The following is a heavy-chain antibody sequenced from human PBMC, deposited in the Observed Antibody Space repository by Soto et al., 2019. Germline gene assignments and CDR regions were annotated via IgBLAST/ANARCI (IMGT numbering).Heavy chain of an antibody. Sequence: GGSLRLSCAASGFTFSSYSMNWVRQAPGKGLEWVSYISSSSSTIYYADSVKGRFTISRDNAKNSLYLQMNSLRDEDTAVYYCAREAGITHYYYGMDVWGQGTTVTSP. CDR3: AREAGITHYYYGMDV. D-gene: IGHD3-10*01. CDR2: ISSSSSTI. CDR1: GFTFSSYS. J-gene: IGHJ6*02. V-gene: IGHV3-48*02.